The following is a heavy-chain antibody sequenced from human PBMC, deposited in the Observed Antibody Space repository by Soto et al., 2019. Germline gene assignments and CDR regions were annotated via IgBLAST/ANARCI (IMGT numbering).Heavy chain of an antibody. CDR1: GYSFTTYW. Sequence: GESLKISCTGSGYSFTTYWIGWVRQMPGKGREWMGIIYPGDFDTRYSPSFQGQVTISADNSISTAYLQWSSLKASDTAMYYCARASWTFVDPSHFDYWGQGTLVTVS. CDR3: ARASWTFVDPSHFDY. CDR2: IYPGDFDT. V-gene: IGHV5-51*01. D-gene: IGHD3-3*02. J-gene: IGHJ4*02.